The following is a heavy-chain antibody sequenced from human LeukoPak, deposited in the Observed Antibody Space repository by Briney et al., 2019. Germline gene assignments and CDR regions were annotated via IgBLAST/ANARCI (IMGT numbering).Heavy chain of an antibody. CDR3: AKERYYGSGSYPFDY. J-gene: IGHJ4*02. CDR2: ISWNSGSI. CDR1: GFTFSSYA. D-gene: IGHD3-10*01. Sequence: PGGSLRLSCAASGFTFSSYALSWVRQAPGKGLEWVSGISWNSGSIGYADSVKGRFTISRDNAKNSLYLQMNSLRAEYTALYYCAKERYYGSGSYPFDYWGQGTLVTVSS. V-gene: IGHV3-9*01.